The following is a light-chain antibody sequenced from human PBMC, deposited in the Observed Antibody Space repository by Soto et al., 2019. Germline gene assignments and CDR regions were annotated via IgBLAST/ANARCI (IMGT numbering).Light chain of an antibody. CDR2: DAS. CDR3: QQSYSTAIT. J-gene: IGKJ5*01. CDR1: HTISSW. Sequence: DIQMTQSPSTLSGSVGDRVTITCRASHTISSWLAWYQQKPGKAPKLLIYDASNLESGVPSRFSGSGSGTEFTLTISSLQPEDFATYYCQQSYSTAITFGQGTRLEIK. V-gene: IGKV1-5*01.